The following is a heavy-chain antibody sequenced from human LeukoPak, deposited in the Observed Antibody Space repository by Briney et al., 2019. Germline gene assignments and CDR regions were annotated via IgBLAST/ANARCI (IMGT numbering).Heavy chain of an antibody. CDR1: GGSFSGYY. D-gene: IGHD3-10*01. J-gene: IGHJ4*02. Sequence: SETLSLACAVYGGSFSGYYWSWIRQPPGEGLEWIGEINHSGSTNYNPSLKSRVTISVDTSKNQFSLKLSSVTAADTAVYYCARGYYYGSGSPFDYWGQGTLVTVSS. CDR2: INHSGST. CDR3: ARGYYYGSGSPFDY. V-gene: IGHV4-34*01.